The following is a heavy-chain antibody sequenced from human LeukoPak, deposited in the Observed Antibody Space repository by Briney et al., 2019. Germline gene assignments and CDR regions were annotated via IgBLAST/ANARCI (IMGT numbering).Heavy chain of an antibody. CDR1: GFSFSDYP. V-gene: IGHV3-30*09. Sequence: GGSLRLSCEASGFSFSDYPMHWVRQAPGKGLEWVAVVPHDGSNNYYADSVRGRFAISRDNSKNTIYLQMNSLRPDDTAVYYCARPRGVRWPFDYWGRGALVTVSS. CDR3: ARPRGVRWPFDY. D-gene: IGHD3-10*01. CDR2: VPHDGSNN. J-gene: IGHJ4*02.